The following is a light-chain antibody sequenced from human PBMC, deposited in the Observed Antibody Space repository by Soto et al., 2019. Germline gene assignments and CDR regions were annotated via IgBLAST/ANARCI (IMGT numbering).Light chain of an antibody. CDR1: QSVTNN. CDR2: SAS. CDR3: QQYNSWPKT. Sequence: EIVMTQSPATLSVSPGEGATLSCRASQSVTNNLAWYQQEPGQSPRLLIYSASTRATGIPARFSGSGSGTEFTLTISSLQSEDFAVYYCQQYNSWPKTFGPGTKVDIK. V-gene: IGKV3-15*01. J-gene: IGKJ3*01.